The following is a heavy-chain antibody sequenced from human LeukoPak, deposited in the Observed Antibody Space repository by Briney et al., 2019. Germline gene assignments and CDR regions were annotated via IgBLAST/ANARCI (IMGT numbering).Heavy chain of an antibody. J-gene: IGHJ4*02. V-gene: IGHV1-69*05. CDR3: ARAEILTGYYPRYYFDY. CDR1: GGTFSSYA. Sequence: SVKVSCRASGGTFSSYAISWVRQAPGQGLEWMGGIIPIFGTANYAQKFQGRVTITTDESTSTAYMELSSLRSEDTAVYYCARAEILTGYYPRYYFDYWGQGTLVTVSS. CDR2: IIPIFGTA. D-gene: IGHD3-9*01.